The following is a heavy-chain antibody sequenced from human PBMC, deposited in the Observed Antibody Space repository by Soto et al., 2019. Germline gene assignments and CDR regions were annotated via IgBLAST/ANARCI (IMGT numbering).Heavy chain of an antibody. J-gene: IGHJ6*02. CDR1: VETMSREA. V-gene: IGHV1-69*13. CDR3: ARDVPLNYYGGTSSHYAIDV. Sequence: SPLKLSRKVSVETMSREAVSRGRKAKRQGLEWMGGIIPFFKATSFAQKFQDRITITADDSTSTAYMDLYSLGSEDTAVYYCARDVPLNYYGGTSSHYAIDVWGQGTMVTVSS. CDR2: IIPFFKAT. D-gene: IGHD2-21*01.